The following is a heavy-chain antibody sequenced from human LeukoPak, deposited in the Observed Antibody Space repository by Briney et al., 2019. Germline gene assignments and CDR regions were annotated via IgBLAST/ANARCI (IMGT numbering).Heavy chain of an antibody. Sequence: GASVKVSCKASGYIFTSYNIYWVRQAPGQGLEWMGIINPSGGTTNYAQKFKGRVTMTRDTSTSTVYMELSSLRSEDTAVYYCARAFYYGSGSFSGAPPYDQPGYWGQGTLVTVSS. J-gene: IGHJ4*02. CDR1: GYIFTSYN. D-gene: IGHD3-10*01. CDR2: INPSGGTT. V-gene: IGHV1-46*01. CDR3: ARAFYYGSGSFSGAPPYDQPGY.